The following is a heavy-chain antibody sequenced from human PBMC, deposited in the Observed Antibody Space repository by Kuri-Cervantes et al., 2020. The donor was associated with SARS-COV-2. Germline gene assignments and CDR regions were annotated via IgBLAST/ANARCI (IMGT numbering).Heavy chain of an antibody. CDR2: INSDGSST. CDR3: ARDGGDGAPNFDY. Sequence: LSLTCAASGFTVSSNYMSWVRQAPGKGLEWVSRINSDGSSTSYADSVKGRFTISRDNAKNTLYLQMNSLRAEDTAVYYCARDGGDGAPNFDYWGQGTLVTVSS. D-gene: IGHD3-16*01. V-gene: IGHV3-74*01. J-gene: IGHJ4*02. CDR1: GFTVSSNY.